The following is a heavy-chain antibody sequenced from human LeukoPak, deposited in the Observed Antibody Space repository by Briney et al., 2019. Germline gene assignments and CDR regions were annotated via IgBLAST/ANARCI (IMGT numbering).Heavy chain of an antibody. CDR2: ISSSSSYI. J-gene: IGHJ4*02. V-gene: IGHV3-21*01. Sequence: MAGGSLRLSCAASGFTFSSYSMNWVRQAPGKGPEWVSSISSSSSYIYYADSVKGRFTISRDNAKNSLYLQMNSLRAEDTAVYYCAREIGRDKRVYYFDYWGQGTLVTVSS. CDR1: GFTFSSYS. D-gene: IGHD2-15*01. CDR3: AREIGRDKRVYYFDY.